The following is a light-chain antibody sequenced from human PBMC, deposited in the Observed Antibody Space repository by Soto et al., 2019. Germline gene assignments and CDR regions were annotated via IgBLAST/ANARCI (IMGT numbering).Light chain of an antibody. Sequence: ESVMTQSPLTLPVTPGEPASISCMSSQSLLYNNTYNYLDWYVQKPGQSPQLLIYFGSNRAPGVPDRFSGSGSGTDFTLKINRVEAEDVGVYYCMQALQTITFGQGTRLEIK. CDR2: FGS. J-gene: IGKJ5*01. CDR3: MQALQTIT. V-gene: IGKV2-28*01. CDR1: QSLLYNNTYNY.